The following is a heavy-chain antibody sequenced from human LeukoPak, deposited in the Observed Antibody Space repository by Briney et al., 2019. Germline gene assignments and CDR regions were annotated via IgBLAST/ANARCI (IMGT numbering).Heavy chain of an antibody. CDR1: GLIFTNYF. V-gene: IGHV3-7*01. J-gene: IGHJ4*02. CDR3: ATDRGWRTSGYYLYYFEY. CDR2: IKHDGSEK. D-gene: IGHD3-3*01. Sequence: GGSLRLSCAASGLIFTNYFMSWVRQAPGKGLEWVASIKHDGSEKYYADSVRGRFTISRDNTKNSLYLQMSSLRAEDTAVYYCATDRGWRTSGYYLYYFEYWGQGTLVTFSS.